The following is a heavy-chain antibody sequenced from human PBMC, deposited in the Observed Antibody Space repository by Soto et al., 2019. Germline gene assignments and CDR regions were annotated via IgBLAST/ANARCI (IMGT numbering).Heavy chain of an antibody. D-gene: IGHD3-16*01. CDR3: AKDSLGEPRAYWYFDL. Sequence: GGSLRLSCAASGFPFSSYAMSWVRQAPGKGLEWVSAISGSGGSTYYADSVKGRFTISRDNSKNTLYLQMNSLRAEDTAVYYCAKDSLGEPRAYWYFDLWGRGTLVTVSS. J-gene: IGHJ2*01. V-gene: IGHV3-23*01. CDR2: ISGSGGST. CDR1: GFPFSSYA.